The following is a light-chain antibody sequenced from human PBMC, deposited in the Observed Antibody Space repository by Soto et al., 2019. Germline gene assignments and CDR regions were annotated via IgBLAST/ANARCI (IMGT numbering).Light chain of an antibody. V-gene: IGLV1-47*02. CDR1: SSNIGSNY. CDR2: SNN. J-gene: IGLJ1*01. Sequence: QSVLTQPPSASGTPGQRVTISCSGSSSNIGSNYVYWYQQLPGTAPKLLIYSNNQRPSGVPDRFSGSKSGTSASLAISGLRSEDEADYYCSSYTSSNTVFGTGTKLTVL. CDR3: SSYTSSNTV.